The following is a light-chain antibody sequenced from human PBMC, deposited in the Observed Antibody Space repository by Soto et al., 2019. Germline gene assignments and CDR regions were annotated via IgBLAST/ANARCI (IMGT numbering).Light chain of an antibody. Sequence: DIVMTQSPDSLAVSLGERATINCKSSQSVLSSSRNKNYLAWYQQKPGQPPKLLIYWASTRESGVPDRFSGSGSGTDFTLTISSLQAGDVAVYYCQQYYSTPRTFGQGTKVDIK. CDR2: WAS. CDR1: QSVLSSSRNKNY. V-gene: IGKV4-1*01. J-gene: IGKJ1*01. CDR3: QQYYSTPRT.